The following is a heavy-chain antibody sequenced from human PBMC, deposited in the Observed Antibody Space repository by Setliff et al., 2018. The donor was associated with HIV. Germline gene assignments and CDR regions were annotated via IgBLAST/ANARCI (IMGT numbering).Heavy chain of an antibody. V-gene: IGHV4-31*03. D-gene: IGHD3-9*01. CDR3: ARAPAGYSDPVGGH. CDR1: GGSISSGGYY. CDR2: IYYSETT. Sequence: PSETLSLTCTVSGGSISSGGYYWSWIRQHPGKGLEWIGFIYYSETTYYNPSLKSRVTISVDTSKNQFSLNLRSVTAADTAVYYCARAPAGYSDPVGGHWGQGTLVTVSS. J-gene: IGHJ1*01.